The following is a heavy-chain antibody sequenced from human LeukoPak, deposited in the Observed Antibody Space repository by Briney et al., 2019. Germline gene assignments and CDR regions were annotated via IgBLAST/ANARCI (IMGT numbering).Heavy chain of an antibody. CDR1: GFSFGLHW. CDR2: IKEDGTLA. D-gene: IGHD3-22*01. V-gene: IGHV3-7*03. J-gene: IGHJ4*02. Sequence: PGGSLRLSCAASGFSFGLHWMNWARQAPGKGLEWVANIKEDGTLAYYADSVTGRFSISRDNTKNSLYLQMYGLRAEDTAVYFCVRDGYNQNRFDFWGQGILVTVSS. CDR3: VRDGYNQNRFDF.